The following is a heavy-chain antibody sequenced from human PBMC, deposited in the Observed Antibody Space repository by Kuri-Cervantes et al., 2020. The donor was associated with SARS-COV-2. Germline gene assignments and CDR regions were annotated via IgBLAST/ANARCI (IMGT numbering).Heavy chain of an antibody. Sequence: GESLKISCAASGFSFSNYAMHWVRQAPGKGLEWVAVISYDGSNKYYADSVKGRFTISRDNSKSTLYLQMNSLRAEDTAVYYCARDRAAAGVYYSDYWGQGTLVTSPQ. CDR3: ARDRAAAGVYYSDY. J-gene: IGHJ4*02. CDR1: GFSFSNYA. D-gene: IGHD6-13*01. V-gene: IGHV3-30-3*01. CDR2: ISYDGSNK.